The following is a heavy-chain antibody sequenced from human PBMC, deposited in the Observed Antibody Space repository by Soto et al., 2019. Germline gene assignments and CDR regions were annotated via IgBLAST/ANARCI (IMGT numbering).Heavy chain of an antibody. Sequence: QVQLVQSGAEVKKPGASVKVSCKASGYTFTSYGISWVRQAPGQGLEWMGWISAYNGNTNYAQKLQGRVTMTTDTSTSTVYMELRRLRSDDTAVYYRARSYDILPDPYNWFDPWGQGTLVTVSS. V-gene: IGHV1-18*01. J-gene: IGHJ5*02. CDR3: ARSYDILPDPYNWFDP. CDR1: GYTFTSYG. CDR2: ISAYNGNT. D-gene: IGHD3-9*01.